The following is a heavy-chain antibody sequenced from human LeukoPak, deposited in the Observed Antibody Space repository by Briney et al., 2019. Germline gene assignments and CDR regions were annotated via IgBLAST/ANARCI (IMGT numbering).Heavy chain of an antibody. Sequence: ASVKVSCKTSGYTFIDYYIHWVRQAPGQGLEWMGWINPNSGGTKYAQKFQGRVTMTRDTSISTAYMELSRLRAEDTAVYYCARDGEFYYDSSSYWGQGSLVTVSS. V-gene: IGHV1-2*02. CDR1: GYTFIDYY. D-gene: IGHD3-22*01. CDR2: INPNSGGT. CDR3: ARDGEFYYDSSSY. J-gene: IGHJ4*02.